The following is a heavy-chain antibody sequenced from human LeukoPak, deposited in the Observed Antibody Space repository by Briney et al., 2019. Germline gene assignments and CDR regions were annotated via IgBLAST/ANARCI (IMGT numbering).Heavy chain of an antibody. J-gene: IGHJ5*02. D-gene: IGHD3-10*01. Sequence: GGSLRLSCAASGFTFSSYAMSWVRQAPGKGLEWVSAISGSGGSTYYADSVKGRFTTSRDNSKNTLYLQMNSLRAEDTAVYYCAKDLKPYVLLWFGESWGQGTLVTVSS. V-gene: IGHV3-23*01. CDR2: ISGSGGST. CDR1: GFTFSSYA. CDR3: AKDLKPYVLLWFGES.